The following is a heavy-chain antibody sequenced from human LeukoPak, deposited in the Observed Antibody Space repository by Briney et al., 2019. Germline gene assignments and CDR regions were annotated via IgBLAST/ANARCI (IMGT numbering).Heavy chain of an antibody. J-gene: IGHJ5*02. CDR3: ARDQAAAGTSWFDP. Sequence: SVKVSCKASGGTFSSYAISWVRQAPGQGLECVGGIIPFFGTANYAQQFQGGVTITADESTSTDYMELSSLRSEDTAVYYCARDQAAAGTSWFDPWGQGTLVTVSS. D-gene: IGHD6-13*01. CDR1: GGTFSSYA. CDR2: IIPFFGTA. V-gene: IGHV1-69*01.